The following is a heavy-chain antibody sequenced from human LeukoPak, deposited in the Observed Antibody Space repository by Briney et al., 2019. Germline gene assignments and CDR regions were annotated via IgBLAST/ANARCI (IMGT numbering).Heavy chain of an antibody. CDR2: IYYSGST. CDR3: ARVGIAGFDY. Sequence: PSETLSLTCTVSGGSIRSYYWSWIRQPPGKGLEWIGYIYYSGSTNYNPSLKSRVTISVDTSKNQFSLKLSSVTAADTAVYYCARVGIAGFDYWGQGTLVTVSS. V-gene: IGHV4-59*01. CDR1: GGSIRSYY. J-gene: IGHJ4*02.